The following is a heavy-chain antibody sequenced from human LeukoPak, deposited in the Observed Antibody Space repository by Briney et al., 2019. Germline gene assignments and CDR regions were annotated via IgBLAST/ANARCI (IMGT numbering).Heavy chain of an antibody. D-gene: IGHD3-9*01. CDR3: ARGKDYDILTGYYDAFDI. Sequence: SETLSLTCTVSGGSISSGSYYWSWIRQPAGKGLEWIGRIYTSGSTNYNPSLKSRVTISVHTSKNQFSLKLSSVTAADTAVYYCARGKDYDILTGYYDAFDIWGQGTMVTVSS. J-gene: IGHJ3*02. CDR2: IYTSGST. V-gene: IGHV4-61*02. CDR1: GGSISSGSYY.